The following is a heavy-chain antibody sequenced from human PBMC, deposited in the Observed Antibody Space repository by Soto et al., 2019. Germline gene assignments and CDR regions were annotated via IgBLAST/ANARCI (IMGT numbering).Heavy chain of an antibody. CDR3: AKVIISGWYLDY. Sequence: LRLSCAASGITFSSHAMNWVRQAPGKGLEWVSVISGSGGAAYYADSVKGRFTISRDNSKNTVYLQMNSLRAEDTAVYYCAKVIISGWYLDYWGQGTTVTVYS. D-gene: IGHD6-19*01. V-gene: IGHV3-23*01. CDR2: ISGSGGAA. J-gene: IGHJ4*02. CDR1: GITFSSHA.